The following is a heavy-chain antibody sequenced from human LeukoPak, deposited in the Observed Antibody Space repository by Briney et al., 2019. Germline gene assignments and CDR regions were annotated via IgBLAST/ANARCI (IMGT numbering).Heavy chain of an antibody. V-gene: IGHV3-23*01. CDR2: ISGSGGST. CDR1: GFTFSSYG. J-gene: IGHJ4*02. CDR3: AKDCSGGSCYSS. D-gene: IGHD2-15*01. Sequence: GGSLRLSCAASGFTFSSYGMSWVRQAPGKGLEWVSAISGSGGSTYYADSVKGRFTISRDNSKNTLYLQMNSLRAEDTAVYYGAKDCSGGSCYSSWGQGTLVTVSS.